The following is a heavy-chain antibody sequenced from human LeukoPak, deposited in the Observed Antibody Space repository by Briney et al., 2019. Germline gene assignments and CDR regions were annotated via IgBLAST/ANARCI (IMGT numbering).Heavy chain of an antibody. CDR1: VFTDSSYN. J-gene: IGHJ2*01. CDR3: ARVIARDWSFDL. Sequence: GGSLRLSCVVSVFTDSSYNMNRVRQAPGKGLEWVSCISISSSYMHYADSVKGRFTSCRDNAKKSLHLQMTGRRAEDRAVYYGARVIARDWSFDLWGRGTQVAVSS. V-gene: IGHV3-21*01. D-gene: IGHD6-6*01. CDR2: ISISSSYM.